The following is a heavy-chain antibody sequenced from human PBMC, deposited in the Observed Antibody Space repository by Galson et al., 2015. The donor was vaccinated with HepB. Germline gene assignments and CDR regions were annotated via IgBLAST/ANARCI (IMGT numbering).Heavy chain of an antibody. CDR2: IYYSGST. D-gene: IGHD6-13*01. CDR3: ARRGGSSWADY. V-gene: IGHV4-39*01. CDR1: GGSISSSSYY. J-gene: IGHJ4*02. Sequence: SETLSLTCTVSGGSISSSSYYCGWIRQPPGKGLEWIGSIYYSGSTYYNPSLKSRVTISVDTSKNQFSLKLSSVTAADTAVYYCARRGGSSWADYWGQGTLVTVSS.